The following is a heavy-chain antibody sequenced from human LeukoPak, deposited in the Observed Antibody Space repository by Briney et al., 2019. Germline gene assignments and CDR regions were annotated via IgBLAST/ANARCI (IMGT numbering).Heavy chain of an antibody. CDR2: INPSGGST. D-gene: IGHD5-18*01. CDR1: GYTFTSYY. J-gene: IGHJ5*02. CDR3: AREPYGYSYGPPSNWFDP. Sequence: ASVKVSCKASGYTFTSYYMHWVRQAPGQGPEWMGIINPSGGSTSYAQKFQGRVTMTRDTSTSTVYMELSSLRSEDTAVYYCAREPYGYSYGPPSNWFDPWGQGTLVTVSS. V-gene: IGHV1-46*01.